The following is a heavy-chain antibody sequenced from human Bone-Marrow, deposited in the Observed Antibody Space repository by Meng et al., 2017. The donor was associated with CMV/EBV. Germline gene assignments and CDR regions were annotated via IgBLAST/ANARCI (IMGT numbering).Heavy chain of an antibody. V-gene: IGHV1-2*02. Sequence: ASVKVSCKASGYTFTGYYMHWVRQAPGQGLEWMGWINPNSGGTNCAQKFQGRVTMTRSTSETTAYMELSSLTSEDTAVYYCARAFIVVEAPATFYHYGMDVWGQGTTVTVSS. CDR2: INPNSGGT. D-gene: IGHD2-15*01. J-gene: IGHJ6*02. CDR1: GYTFTGYY. CDR3: ARAFIVVEAPATFYHYGMDV.